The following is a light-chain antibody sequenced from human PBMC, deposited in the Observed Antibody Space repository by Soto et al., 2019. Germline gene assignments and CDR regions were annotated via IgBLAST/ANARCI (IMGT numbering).Light chain of an antibody. CDR3: QQRGDWPPIT. J-gene: IGKJ5*01. CDR1: QSVSTF. Sequence: EIVLTQSPPTMSLSRVEIAILSCRASQSVSTFLAWFQPKPGQTTRLLIYNASNRTTGIPARFSGSGSGTDFTLTISSLEPQDFAIYYYQQRGDWPPITFGQGTRLDIK. CDR2: NAS. V-gene: IGKV3-11*01.